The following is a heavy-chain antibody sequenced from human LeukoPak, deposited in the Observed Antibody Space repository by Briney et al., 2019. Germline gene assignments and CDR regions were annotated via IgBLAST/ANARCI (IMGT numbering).Heavy chain of an antibody. CDR2: IYPGDSDT. V-gene: IGHV5-51*01. D-gene: IGHD3-3*01. CDR3: ARHLYDFWSGYYWPFDY. CDR1: GYSFTSYW. Sequence: GESLKISCKGSGYSFTSYWIGWVRQMPGKGLEWMGIIYPGDSDTRYSPSFQGQVPISADKSISTAYLQWSSLKASDTAMYYCARHLYDFWSGYYWPFDYWGQGTLVTVSS. J-gene: IGHJ4*02.